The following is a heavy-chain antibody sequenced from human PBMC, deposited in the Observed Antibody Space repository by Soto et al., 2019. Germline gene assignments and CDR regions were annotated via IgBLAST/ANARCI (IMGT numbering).Heavy chain of an antibody. Sequence: QVQLQESSPGLVKPSGTLSLTCAVSGASIISSNWWSWVRQPPGKGLEWIGEIFHSGSTNSNPSLKSRVTISLDTSKHQFSLNLSSVTAADMAVYYCARRISGGWYFDLWGRGTLVTVSS. D-gene: IGHD3-3*01. J-gene: IGHJ2*01. V-gene: IGHV4-4*02. CDR1: GASIISSNW. CDR2: IFHSGST. CDR3: ARRISGGWYFDL.